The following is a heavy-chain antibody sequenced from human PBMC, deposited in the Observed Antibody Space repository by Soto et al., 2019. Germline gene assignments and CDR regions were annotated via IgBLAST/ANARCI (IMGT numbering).Heavy chain of an antibody. CDR2: TYYRSKWYN. J-gene: IGHJ6*02. CDR1: GDSVSSNSAA. V-gene: IGHV6-1*01. D-gene: IGHD3-3*01. Sequence: SQTLSLTCAISGDSVSSNSAAWNWIRQSPSRGLEWLGRTYYRSKWYNDYAVSVKSRITINPDTSKNQFSLQLNSVTPEDTAVFFCARVERYHYYYFWSGYPYYYYYYGMDVWGQGTTVTVSS. CDR3: ARVERYHYYYFWSGYPYYYYYYGMDV.